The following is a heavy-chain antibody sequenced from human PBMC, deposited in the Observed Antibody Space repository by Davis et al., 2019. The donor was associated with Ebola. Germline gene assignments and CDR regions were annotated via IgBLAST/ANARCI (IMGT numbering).Heavy chain of an antibody. J-gene: IGHJ4*02. V-gene: IGHV1-69*04. CDR2: IIPILGIA. Sequence: SVKVSCKASGGTFSSYAISWVRQAPGQGLEWMGRIIPILGIANYAQKFQGRVTITADKSTSTAYMELSSLRSEDTAVYYCARRAVGTIYYFDSWGQGTLVTVSS. CDR3: ARRAVGTIYYFDS. CDR1: GGTFSSYA. D-gene: IGHD1-26*01.